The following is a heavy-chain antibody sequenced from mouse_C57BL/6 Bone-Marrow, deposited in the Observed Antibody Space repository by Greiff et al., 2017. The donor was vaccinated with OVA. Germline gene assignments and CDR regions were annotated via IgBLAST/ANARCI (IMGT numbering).Heavy chain of an antibody. V-gene: IGHV1-64*01. CDR2: IHPNSGST. CDR3: ARDGDYGSSYPAWFAY. J-gene: IGHJ3*01. CDR1: GYTFTSYW. D-gene: IGHD1-1*01. Sequence: QVQLQQSGAELVKPGASVKLSCKASGYTFTSYWMHWVKQRPGQGLEWIGMIHPNSGSTNYNEKFKSKATLTVDKSSSTAYMQLSSLTSEDSAVYYCARDGDYGSSYPAWFAYWGQGTLVTVSA.